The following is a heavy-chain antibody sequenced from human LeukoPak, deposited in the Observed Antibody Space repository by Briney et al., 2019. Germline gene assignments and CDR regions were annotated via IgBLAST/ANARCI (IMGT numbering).Heavy chain of an antibody. CDR1: GGSISSSNW. J-gene: IGHJ6*03. Sequence: SGTLSLTCAVSGGSISSSNWWSWVRQPPGKGLEWIGEIYHSGSTNYNPSLKSRVTISVDTSKNQFSLKLSSVTAADTAVYYCARVAAARPSFSSYYYYYMDVWGKGTTVTVSS. CDR3: ARVAAARPSFSSYYYYYMDV. V-gene: IGHV4-4*02. D-gene: IGHD6-6*01. CDR2: IYHSGST.